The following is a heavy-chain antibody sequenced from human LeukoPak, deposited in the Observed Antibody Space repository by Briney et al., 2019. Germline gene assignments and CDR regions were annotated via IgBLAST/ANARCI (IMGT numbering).Heavy chain of an antibody. CDR3: ARAPTGLYGGNSNGPFDI. V-gene: IGHV4-4*07. CDR1: GGSISGYY. Sequence: SETLSLTCTVSGGSISGYYWSWIRQPAGKGLEWIGRIYTSGSTNYNSSLKSRVTMSVDSSKSQFSLKLTSVTAADTAVYYCARAPTGLYGGNSNGPFDIWGQGTTVTVSS. D-gene: IGHD4-23*01. J-gene: IGHJ3*02. CDR2: IYTSGST.